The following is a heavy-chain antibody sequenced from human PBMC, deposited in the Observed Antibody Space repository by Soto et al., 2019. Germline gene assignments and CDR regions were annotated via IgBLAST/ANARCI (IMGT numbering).Heavy chain of an antibody. CDR2: INPNSGGT. CDR3: AREYGGLGYCSGGSCSSPGSLDV. D-gene: IGHD2-15*01. J-gene: IGHJ6*02. V-gene: IGHV1-2*04. Sequence: ASVKVSCKASGYTFTGYYMHWVRQAPGQGLEWMGWINPNSGGTNYAQKFQGWVTMTRDTSISTAYMELSRLRSDDTAVYYCAREYGGLGYCSGGSCSSPGSLDVWGQGTTVTVSS. CDR1: GYTFTGYY.